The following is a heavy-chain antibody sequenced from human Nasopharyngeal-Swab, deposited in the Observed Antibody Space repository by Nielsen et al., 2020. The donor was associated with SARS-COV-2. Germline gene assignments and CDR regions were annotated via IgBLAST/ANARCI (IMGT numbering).Heavy chain of an antibody. CDR3: ARGGTYYYDSSNDAFDI. CDR2: IGTAGDT. CDR1: GFTFSSYD. D-gene: IGHD3-22*01. V-gene: IGHV3-13*01. J-gene: IGHJ3*02. Sequence: GESLKISCAASGFTFSSYDMHWVRQATGKGLEWVSAIGTAGDTYYPGSVKGRFTISSENAKNSLYLQMNSLRAGDTAVYYCARGGTYYYDSSNDAFDIWGQGTMVTVSS.